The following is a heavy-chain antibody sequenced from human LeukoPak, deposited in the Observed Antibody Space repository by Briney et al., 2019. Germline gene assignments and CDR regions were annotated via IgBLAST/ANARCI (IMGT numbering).Heavy chain of an antibody. CDR1: GDSVSSNSAA. D-gene: IGHD3-9*01. V-gene: IGHV6-1*01. Sequence: SQTLSLTCAIPGDSVSSNSAAWNWIRRSPSRGLEWLGRTYYRSKWYNDYAVSVKSRITINPDTSKNQFSLQLNSVTPEDTAVYYCARETWNYDILTGYYPPFDYWDQGTLVTVSS. J-gene: IGHJ4*02. CDR2: TYYRSKWYN. CDR3: ARETWNYDILTGYYPPFDY.